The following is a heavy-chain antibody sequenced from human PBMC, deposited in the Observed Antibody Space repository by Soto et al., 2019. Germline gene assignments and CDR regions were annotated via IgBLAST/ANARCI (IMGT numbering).Heavy chain of an antibody. CDR1: GGSVSSGSYY. CDR3: ARDTWYYFDY. Sequence: SETLSLTCTVSGGSVSSGSYYWSWIRQPPGKGLEWIGYIYYSGSTNYNPSLKSRVTISVDTSKNQFSLKLSSVSAADTAVYYCARDTWYYFDYWGQGTLVTVSS. J-gene: IGHJ4*02. CDR2: IYYSGST. D-gene: IGHD2-8*01. V-gene: IGHV4-61*01.